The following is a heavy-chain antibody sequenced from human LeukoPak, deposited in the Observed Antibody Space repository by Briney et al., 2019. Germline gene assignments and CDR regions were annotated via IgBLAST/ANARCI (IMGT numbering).Heavy chain of an antibody. J-gene: IGHJ4*02. CDR3: ARDGRPYCGGDCYSDPFDY. CDR1: GGTFSSYA. CDR2: IIPIFGTA. V-gene: IGHV1-69*13. Sequence: ASVTVSCKASGGTFSSYAISWVRQAPGQGLEWMGGIIPIFGTANYAQTFQGRVTITADESTSTAYMELSSLRSEDTAVYYCARDGRPYCGGDCYSDPFDYWGQGTLVTVSS. D-gene: IGHD2-21*02.